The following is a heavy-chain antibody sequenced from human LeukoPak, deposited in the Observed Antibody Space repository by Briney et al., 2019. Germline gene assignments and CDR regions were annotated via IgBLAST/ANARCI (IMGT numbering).Heavy chain of an antibody. J-gene: IGHJ5*02. D-gene: IGHD3-22*01. V-gene: IGHV6-1*01. CDR1: GDSVSSNSAA. CDR3: ARAGVDYYDSSGYPIYYFDP. CDR2: TYYKSKWYN. Sequence: SQTPSLTCAISGDSVSSNSAAWNWIRQSPSRGLEWLGRTYYKSKWYNDYAVSAKSRITINPDTSKNQFSLQLNSVTPEDTAVYYCARAGVDYYDSSGYPIYYFDPWGQGTLVTVSS.